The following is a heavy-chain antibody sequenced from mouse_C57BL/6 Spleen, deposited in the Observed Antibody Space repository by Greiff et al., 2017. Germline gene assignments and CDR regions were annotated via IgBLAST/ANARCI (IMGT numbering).Heavy chain of an antibody. CDR2: IWSGGST. Sequence: QVQLQQSGPGLVQPSQSLSITCTVSGFSLTSYGVHWVRQSPGKGLEWLGVIWSGGSTDFNAAFISRLSISKDSSKIQVFFKMNSLQADYTAIYYCSSGRTSYYFDFWGQGTTLTVSS. CDR3: SSGRTSYYFDF. V-gene: IGHV2-2*01. CDR1: GFSLTSYG. J-gene: IGHJ2*01. D-gene: IGHD4-1*01.